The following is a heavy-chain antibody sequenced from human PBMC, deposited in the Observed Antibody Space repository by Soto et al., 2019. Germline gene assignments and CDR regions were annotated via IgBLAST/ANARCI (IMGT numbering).Heavy chain of an antibody. D-gene: IGHD4-17*01. CDR1: GFTFSTYS. CDR3: ASGLYGDPRECFQY. V-gene: IGHV3-48*01. CDR2: ISSSSTTI. J-gene: IGHJ1*01. Sequence: EVQLVESGGGLVQPGGSLRLSCAASGFTFSTYSMNWVRQAPGKGLEWVSYISSSSTTIYYADSVKGRFTISRDNAKNSLYRQMSSLRAVDRAVDYCASGLYGDPRECFQYWGQGTLVTVSS.